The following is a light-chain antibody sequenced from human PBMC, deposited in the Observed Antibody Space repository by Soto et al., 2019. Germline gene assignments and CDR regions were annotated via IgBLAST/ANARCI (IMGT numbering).Light chain of an antibody. Sequence: DIQMTQSPSSLSASVGDRVTITCRASQGISNYLAWYQQKPGTVPDLLIYDASTLQSGVPSRFSGSGSGTDFTLTISSLQPEDVATYYCQKYNSAPLTFGQGTRLEIK. CDR3: QKYNSAPLT. CDR2: DAS. V-gene: IGKV1-27*01. J-gene: IGKJ5*01. CDR1: QGISNY.